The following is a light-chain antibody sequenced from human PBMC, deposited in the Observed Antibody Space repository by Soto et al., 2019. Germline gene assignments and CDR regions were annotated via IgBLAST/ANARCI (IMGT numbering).Light chain of an antibody. J-gene: IGKJ4*01. V-gene: IGKV2D-29*01. CDR2: EVS. Sequence: DVVMTQTPLSLYVTPGQPASMSCKSSQSLLHRDGKTYLYWYLQRPGQPPQLLMYEVSNRFSGVPDRFSGSGSGSDFTLMISRVEAEDVGVYYCMQDVELPFTFGGGTKVEIK. CDR3: MQDVELPFT. CDR1: QSLLHRDGKTY.